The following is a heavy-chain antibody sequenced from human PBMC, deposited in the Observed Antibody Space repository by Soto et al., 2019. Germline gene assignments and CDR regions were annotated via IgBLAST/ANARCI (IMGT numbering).Heavy chain of an antibody. V-gene: IGHV4-34*01. CDR3: ARAAVKLGATLFDS. CDR1: GGSLRGHY. D-gene: IGHD1-26*01. J-gene: IGHJ4*02. CDR2: INHSGFT. Sequence: QVQVQQWGPGLLKPSETLSLTCAVSGGSLRGHYWSWIRQSPEKGLEWIGEINHSGFTNYNPTLKSRVTISRDASKNQFSLRLSSMTAADSAVYFCARAAVKLGATLFDSWGQATLVTVSS.